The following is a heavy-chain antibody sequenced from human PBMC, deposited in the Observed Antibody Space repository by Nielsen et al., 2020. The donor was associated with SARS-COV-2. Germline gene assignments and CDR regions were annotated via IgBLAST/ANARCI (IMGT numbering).Heavy chain of an antibody. CDR3: ARVGYSSGLDYFDY. CDR2: ISSSSSYT. J-gene: IGHJ4*02. Sequence: GESLKISCVASGFTFSTYDMSWIRQAPGKGLEWVSYISSSSSYTNYADSVKGRFTISRDNAKNSLYLQMNSLRAEDTAVYYCARVGYSSGLDYFDYWGQGTLVTVSS. D-gene: IGHD6-19*01. V-gene: IGHV3-11*05. CDR1: GFTFSTYD.